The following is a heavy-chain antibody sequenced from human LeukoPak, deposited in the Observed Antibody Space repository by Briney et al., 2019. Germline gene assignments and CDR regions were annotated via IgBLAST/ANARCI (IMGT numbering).Heavy chain of an antibody. CDR1: GFTFSSYG. V-gene: IGHV3-30*18. D-gene: IGHD1-26*01. J-gene: IGHJ4*02. Sequence: GRSLRLSCAASGFTFSSYGMHWVRQAPGKGLEWVAVISYDGSNKYYADSVKGRFTIFRDNSKNTLYLQMNSLRAEDTAVYYCAKDSGSYQLDYWGQGTLVTVSS. CDR2: ISYDGSNK. CDR3: AKDSGSYQLDY.